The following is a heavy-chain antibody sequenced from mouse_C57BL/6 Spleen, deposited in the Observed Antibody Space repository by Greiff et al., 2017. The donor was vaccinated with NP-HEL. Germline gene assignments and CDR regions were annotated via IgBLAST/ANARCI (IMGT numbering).Heavy chain of an antibody. Sequence: QVQLQQPGAELVRPGSSVKLSCKASGYTFTSYWLDWVKQRPGQGLEWIGNIYPSDSETHYNQKFKDKATLTVDKSSSTAYMQLSSLTSEDSTVYYCAQRSTMVTTTGFAYWGQGTLVTVSA. V-gene: IGHV1-61*01. CDR3: AQRSTMVTTTGFAY. D-gene: IGHD2-2*01. J-gene: IGHJ3*01. CDR1: GYTFTSYW. CDR2: IYPSDSET.